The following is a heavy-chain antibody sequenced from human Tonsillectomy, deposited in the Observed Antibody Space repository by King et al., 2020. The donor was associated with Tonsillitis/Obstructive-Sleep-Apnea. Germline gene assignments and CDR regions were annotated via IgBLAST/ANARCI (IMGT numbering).Heavy chain of an antibody. CDR3: ARDSRSHYYDTSGYYTFED. J-gene: IGHJ4*02. Sequence: QLVQSGAEVKKTGASVKVSCKASGYTFTTYGISWVRQAPGQGLEWMGWISAYNGDTNYAQKLQDRVTMTTDTSTSTAYMEGRSLRYDDTAVYYCARDSRSHYYDTSGYYTFEDWGQGTLVTVSS. D-gene: IGHD3-22*01. V-gene: IGHV1-18*01. CDR1: GYTFTTYG. CDR2: ISAYNGDT.